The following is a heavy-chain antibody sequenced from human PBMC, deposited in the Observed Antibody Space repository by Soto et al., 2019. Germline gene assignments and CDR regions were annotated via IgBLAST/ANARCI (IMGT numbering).Heavy chain of an antibody. CDR2: MNPNSGNT. V-gene: IGHV1-8*01. CDR1: GYTFTSYD. Sequence: ASVKVSCKASGYTFTSYDINWVRQATGQGLEWMGWMNPNSGNTGYAQKFQGRVTMTRNTSISTAYMELSSLRSEDTAVYYCARGASVLRFLEWLKDYYYYYYMDVWGKGTTVTVSS. J-gene: IGHJ6*03. CDR3: ARGASVLRFLEWLKDYYYYYYMDV. D-gene: IGHD3-3*01.